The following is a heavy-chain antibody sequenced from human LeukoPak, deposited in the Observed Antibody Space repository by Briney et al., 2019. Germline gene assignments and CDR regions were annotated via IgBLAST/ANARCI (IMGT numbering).Heavy chain of an antibody. D-gene: IGHD5-12*01. CDR2: IYPGDSDT. V-gene: IGHV5-51*01. Sequence: PGESLKISCKGSGYSFTSYWIGWVRQMPGKGLEWMGIIYPGDSDTRYSPSFQGQVTISADKSISTAYLNGTSLKASDTAMYYCAKFGYPSYYYYYRDVGGRGTTVTV. J-gene: IGHJ6*03. CDR1: GYSFTSYW. CDR3: AKFGYPSYYYYYRDV.